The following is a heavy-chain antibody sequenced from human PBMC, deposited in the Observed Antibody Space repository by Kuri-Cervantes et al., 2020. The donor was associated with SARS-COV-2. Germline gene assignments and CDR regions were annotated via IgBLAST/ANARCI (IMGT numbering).Heavy chain of an antibody. CDR2: IDWDDDK. CDR1: GFSLSTSGMC. D-gene: IGHD4-11*01. CDR3: ARIQATTVIADY. V-gene: IGHV2-70*11. Sequence: SGPTLVKPTQTLTLTCTFSGFSLSTSGMCVSWIRQPPGKALEWPARIDWDDDKYYKTSLKTRLTIFKDTSKNQVVLTMTSVDPVDTATYYCARIQATTVIADYWGQGTLVTVSS. J-gene: IGHJ4*02.